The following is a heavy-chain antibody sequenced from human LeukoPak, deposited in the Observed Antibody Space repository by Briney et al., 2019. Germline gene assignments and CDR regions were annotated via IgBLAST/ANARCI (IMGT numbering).Heavy chain of an antibody. CDR2: ISGSGGST. D-gene: IGHD6-19*01. CDR1: GLTFSSNA. Sequence: TGXSLRLSCAASGLTFSSNAMSWVRQAPGKGLEWVSGISGSGGSTYYADSVKGRFTISRDNSKNTLYLQMNSLRAEDTAVYYCAKRSNGWYWDYWGQGTLVTVPS. CDR3: AKRSNGWYWDY. V-gene: IGHV3-23*01. J-gene: IGHJ4*02.